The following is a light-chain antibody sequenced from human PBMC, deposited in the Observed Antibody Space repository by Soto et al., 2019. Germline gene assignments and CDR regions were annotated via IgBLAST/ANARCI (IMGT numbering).Light chain of an antibody. CDR2: GAS. J-gene: IGKJ1*01. CDR3: QQYDTWPRT. CDR1: QSVSSN. Sequence: EIVMTQSPASLSVPPGERATLSCRASQSVSSNFAWYLQKPGQAPRLLIYGASTRATAVPARFTASGSGTEITLTISSLQSDDFGVYYCQQYDTWPRTFGQGTKVDIK. V-gene: IGKV3-15*01.